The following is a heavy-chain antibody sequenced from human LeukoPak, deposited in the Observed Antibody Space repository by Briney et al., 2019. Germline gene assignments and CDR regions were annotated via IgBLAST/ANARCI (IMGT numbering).Heavy chain of an antibody. CDR1: GFTFSSYS. CDR3: ARDRTYYCSSTSCYPDY. CDR2: ISSSSYT. J-gene: IGHJ4*02. D-gene: IGHD2-2*01. V-gene: IGHV3-21*01. Sequence: GGSLRLSCAASGFTFSSYSMNWVRQAPGKGLEWVSSISSSSYTYYADSVKGRFTISRDNAKNSLYLQMNSLRAEDTAMYYCARDRTYYCSSTSCYPDYWGQGTLVTVSS.